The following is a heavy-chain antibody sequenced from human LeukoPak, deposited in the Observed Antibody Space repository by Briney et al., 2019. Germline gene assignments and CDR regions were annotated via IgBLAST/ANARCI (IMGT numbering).Heavy chain of an antibody. J-gene: IGHJ4*02. CDR3: ARGANSGSYLRFDY. CDR1: GYTFTGFY. V-gene: IGHV1-2*02. D-gene: IGHD1-26*01. Sequence: VASVKVSCKSSGYTFTGFYMHWVRQAPGQGLEWMGWINPNSGGTNYAQKFQGRVTMTRDTSISTAYMELSRLRSDDTAVYYCARGANSGSYLRFDYWGQGTLVTVSS. CDR2: INPNSGGT.